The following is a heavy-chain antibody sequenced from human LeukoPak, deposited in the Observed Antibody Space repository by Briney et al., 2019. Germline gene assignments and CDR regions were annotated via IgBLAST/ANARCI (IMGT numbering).Heavy chain of an antibody. CDR3: ARHVPPGIAAAGSHDY. J-gene: IGHJ4*02. V-gene: IGHV4-4*07. CDR2: IYTSGST. D-gene: IGHD6-13*01. CDR1: GGSISSYY. Sequence: PSETLSLTCTVSGGSISSYYWSWIRQPAGKGLEWIGRIYTSGSTNYNPSLKSRVTISVDTSKNQFSLKLSSVTAADTAVYYCARHVPPGIAAAGSHDYWGQGTLVTVSS.